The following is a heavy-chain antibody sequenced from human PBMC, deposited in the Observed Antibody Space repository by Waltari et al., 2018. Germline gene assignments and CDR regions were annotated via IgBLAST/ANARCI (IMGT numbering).Heavy chain of an antibody. Sequence: QVQLVQSGAEVKKPGSSVKVPCKASGGTFSSYTISWVRQAPGQGLEWMGRIIPILGTANYAQKFQGRVTITADESTIPAYMELSSLRSEDTAVYYCARARNYYGSGSYYAYWGQGTLVTVSS. D-gene: IGHD3-10*01. J-gene: IGHJ4*02. CDR1: GGTFSSYT. CDR3: ARARNYYGSGSYYAY. V-gene: IGHV1-69*08. CDR2: IIPILGTA.